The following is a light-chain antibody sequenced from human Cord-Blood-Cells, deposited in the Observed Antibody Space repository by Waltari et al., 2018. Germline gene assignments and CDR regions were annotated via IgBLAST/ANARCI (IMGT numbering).Light chain of an antibody. Sequence: IVTTQSQATVSVSPGEQAPLACSASQRVSSNLAWYQQKPGQAPSLLIYGASTSATGIPARFSGSGSGTEFTLTISSLQSEDFAVYYCQQYNNWGTFGQGTKVEIQ. CDR2: GAS. V-gene: IGKV3-15*01. CDR3: QQYNNWGT. CDR1: QRVSSN. J-gene: IGKJ1*01.